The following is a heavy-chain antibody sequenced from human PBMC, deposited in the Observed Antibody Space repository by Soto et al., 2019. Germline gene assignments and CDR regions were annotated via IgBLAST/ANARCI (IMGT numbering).Heavy chain of an antibody. CDR1: GFMFEHYA. D-gene: IGHD1-1*01. Sequence: EVQLLESGGDLVQPGGSLRLTCRTSGFMFEHYAMSWVRQAPGKGLEWVSTISGNGENTHYAGSVRGRFTISRDNSKPTVYLQMTSVGVEDTAVYYCAKPGGTPTTNFDFWGLGTLVTVAS. CDR2: ISGNGENT. J-gene: IGHJ4*02. V-gene: IGHV3-23*01. CDR3: AKPGGTPTTNFDF.